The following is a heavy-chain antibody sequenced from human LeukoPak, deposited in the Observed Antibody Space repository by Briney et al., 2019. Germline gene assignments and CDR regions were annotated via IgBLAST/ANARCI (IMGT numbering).Heavy chain of an antibody. D-gene: IGHD4/OR15-4a*01. V-gene: IGHV3-48*03. CDR1: GFSFSTYE. CDR2: ISASGQTI. J-gene: IGHJ3*02. CDR3: ARDRDVDYGNDGFDI. Sequence: GGSLRLSCAASGFSFSTYEFHWVRHAPGKGLEWVSYISASGQTIYYADSVRGRFTISRDNAKNSLYLQMNSLGAEDTAVYHCARDRDVDYGNDGFDIWGQGTTVTVSS.